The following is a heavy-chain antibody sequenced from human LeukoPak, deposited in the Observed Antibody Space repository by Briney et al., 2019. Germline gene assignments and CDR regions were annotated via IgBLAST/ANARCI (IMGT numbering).Heavy chain of an antibody. Sequence: SETLSLTCAVYGGSFSGYYWSWIRQPPGKGLEWIGEINHSGSTNYNPSLKSRVTISVDTSKNQFSLKLSSVTAADTAVYYCARGDTGSWFDPWGQGTLVTVSS. CDR2: INHSGST. D-gene: IGHD1-1*01. V-gene: IGHV4-34*01. CDR1: GGSFSGYY. CDR3: ARGDTGSWFDP. J-gene: IGHJ5*02.